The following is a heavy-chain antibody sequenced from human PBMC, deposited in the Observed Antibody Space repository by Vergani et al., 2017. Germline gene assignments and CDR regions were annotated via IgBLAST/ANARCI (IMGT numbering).Heavy chain of an antibody. CDR1: GFTFRDYY. D-gene: IGHD6-13*01. CDR2: ISSSSSYT. J-gene: IGHJ5*02. CDR3: AGCIGAAGPQFDP. Sequence: QVPLVESGGGFVKPGGSLRLSCAASGFTFRDYYMSWIRQAPGKGLEWVSYISSSSSYTNYADSVKGRFTISRDNAKNSLYLQMNSLGAEDPAVYYCAGCIGAAGPQFDPWGQGTLVTVAS. V-gene: IGHV3-11*05.